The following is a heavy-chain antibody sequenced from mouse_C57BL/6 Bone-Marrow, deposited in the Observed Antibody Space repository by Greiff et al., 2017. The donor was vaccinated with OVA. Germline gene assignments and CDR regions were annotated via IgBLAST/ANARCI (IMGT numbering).Heavy chain of an antibody. D-gene: IGHD1-1*01. V-gene: IGHV2-2*01. Sequence: VQLQQSGPGLVQPSQSLSITCTVSGFSLTSYGVHWVRQSPGKGLEWLGVIWSGGSTDYNAAFISRLSISKDNSKSQVFFKMNSLQADDTDIYYCARNSHYYGSRGAAWFAYWGQGTLVTVSA. J-gene: IGHJ3*01. CDR1: GFSLTSYG. CDR3: ARNSHYYGSRGAAWFAY. CDR2: IWSGGST.